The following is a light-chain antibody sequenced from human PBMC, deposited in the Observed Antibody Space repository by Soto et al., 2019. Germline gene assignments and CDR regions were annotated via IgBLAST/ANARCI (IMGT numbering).Light chain of an antibody. Sequence: DIQMTQSPSTLSASVGDSVTITCRASQSIGTWVAWYQQKPGEAPKFLIYDVTTLDSGFPSRFSGSGSGTEFTLTISGLQPDDVATYYCQQYSSFSWTFGQGT. CDR2: DVT. V-gene: IGKV1-5*01. CDR3: QQYSSFSWT. CDR1: QSIGTW. J-gene: IGKJ1*01.